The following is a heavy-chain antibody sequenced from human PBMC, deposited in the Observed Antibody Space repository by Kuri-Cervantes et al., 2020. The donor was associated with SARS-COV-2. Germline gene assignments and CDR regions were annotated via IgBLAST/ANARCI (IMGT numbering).Heavy chain of an antibody. CDR3: ARAHTFLEWSSDAFDI. CDR2: ISYDGNNK. V-gene: IGHV3-30-3*01. Sequence: GGSLRLSCAASGFTFSSYAMHWVRQAPGKGLERVTVISYDGNNKYYADSVKGRFTISRDNSKNTLYLQMNSLRAEDRALYYCARAHTFLEWSSDAFDIWGQGTMVTVSS. CDR1: GFTFSSYA. D-gene: IGHD3-3*01. J-gene: IGHJ3*02.